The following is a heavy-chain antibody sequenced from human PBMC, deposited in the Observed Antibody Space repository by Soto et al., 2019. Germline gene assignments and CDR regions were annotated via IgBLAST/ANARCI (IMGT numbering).Heavy chain of an antibody. CDR2: IIPIFGTA. J-gene: IGHJ4*02. CDR1: GGTFSSYS. D-gene: IGHD2-2*02. Sequence: SVKVSCKASGGTFSSYSISWVRQAPGQGLEWMGGIIPIFGTANYAQKFQGRVTITADESTSTAYMELSRLRSDDTAVYYCARGGGRVPAAIGFDYWGQGTLVTVSS. CDR3: ARGGGRVPAAIGFDY. V-gene: IGHV1-69*13.